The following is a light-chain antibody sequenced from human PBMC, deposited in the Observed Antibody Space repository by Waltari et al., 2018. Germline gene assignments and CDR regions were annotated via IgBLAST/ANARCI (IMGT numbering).Light chain of an antibody. CDR1: QSVSSNY. CDR3: QQYGRSPFT. Sequence: LVLTQSPGTLSLSPGERVTLSCRASQSVSSNYLAWYQQKPGQAPRLLIYDASSRATGIADKFSGSGSGTDFTLTISRLEPEDVAVYYCQQYGRSPFTFGQGTKVEIK. V-gene: IGKV3-20*01. CDR2: DAS. J-gene: IGKJ2*01.